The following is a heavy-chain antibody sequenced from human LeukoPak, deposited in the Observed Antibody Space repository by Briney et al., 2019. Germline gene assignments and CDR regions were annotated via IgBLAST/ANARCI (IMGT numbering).Heavy chain of an antibody. Sequence: GSLRLSCAASGFTFSNYAMHWVRQAPGKGLGCVSVISSNGGNIYYSDSVKGRFTISRDNSKNTLYLQMGSLRAEDMAVYYCARVRVGATAKGHYFDYWGQGTLVTVSS. J-gene: IGHJ4*02. CDR2: ISSNGGNI. CDR3: ARVRVGATAKGHYFDY. V-gene: IGHV3-64*02. CDR1: GFTFSNYA. D-gene: IGHD1-26*01.